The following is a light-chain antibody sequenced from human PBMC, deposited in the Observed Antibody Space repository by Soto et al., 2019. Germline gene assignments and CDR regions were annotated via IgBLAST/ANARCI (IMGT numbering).Light chain of an antibody. J-gene: IGLJ3*02. CDR3: SAWDDSLNGPV. CDR1: SSNIGSNT. Sequence: QSVLTQPPSASGTPGQRVTISCSGGSSNIGSNTVNWYQQLPGTAPKLLMYGNNQRPSGVPDRFSGSKSGTSASLAISGLQSEDEAEYYCSAWDDSLNGPVFGGGTQLTVL. CDR2: GNN. V-gene: IGLV1-44*01.